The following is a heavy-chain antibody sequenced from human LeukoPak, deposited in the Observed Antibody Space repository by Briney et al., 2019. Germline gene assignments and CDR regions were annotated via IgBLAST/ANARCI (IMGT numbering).Heavy chain of an antibody. D-gene: IGHD4-23*01. CDR2: INSDGSGT. V-gene: IGHV3-74*01. CDR1: GFTFSSYW. Sequence: PGGSLRLSCAASGFTFSSYWMHWVRQAPGKGLVWVSRINSDGSGTNDADPVKGRFTISRDNAKNTLYLQMNSLRAEDTAVYYCARTRYGGNNYFDYWGQGTTVTVSS. CDR3: ARTRYGGNNYFDY. J-gene: IGHJ4*03.